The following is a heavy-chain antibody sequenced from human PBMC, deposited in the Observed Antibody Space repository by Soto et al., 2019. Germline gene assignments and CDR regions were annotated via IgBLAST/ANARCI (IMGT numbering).Heavy chain of an antibody. V-gene: IGHV3-7*05. CDR2: IKQDGSDK. J-gene: IGHJ4*02. D-gene: IGHD2-2*01. Sequence: VQLVESGGGLVQPGGSLRLSCAASGFTFSSYWMTWVRQAPGKGLEWVANIKQDGSDKNYVDSVKGRFTISRDNAKNSLYLQMNNLRAEDTAVYYCARDDCSSTSCYSSLDYWGQGTLVTVSS. CDR1: GFTFSSYW. CDR3: ARDDCSSTSCYSSLDY.